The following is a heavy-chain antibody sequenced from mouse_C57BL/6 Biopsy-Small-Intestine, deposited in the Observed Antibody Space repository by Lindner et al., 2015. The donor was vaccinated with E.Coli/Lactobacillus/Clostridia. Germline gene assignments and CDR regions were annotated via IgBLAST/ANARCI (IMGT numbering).Heavy chain of an antibody. J-gene: IGHJ1*03. D-gene: IGHD1-1*01. CDR1: GYTFTDYY. CDR3: LYGSSWYFDV. V-gene: IGHV1-19*01. Sequence: VQLQESGPVLVKPGASVKMSCKASGYTFTDYYMNWVKQSHGKSLEWIGVINPYNGGTSYNQKFKGKATLTVDKSSSTAYTELNSLTSEDSAVYYCLYGSSWYFDVWGTGTTVTVSS. CDR2: INPYNGGT.